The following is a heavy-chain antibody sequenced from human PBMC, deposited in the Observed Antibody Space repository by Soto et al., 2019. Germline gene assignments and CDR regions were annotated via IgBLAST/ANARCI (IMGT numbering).Heavy chain of an antibody. CDR3: ARVAPTVVTYYFDY. CDR2: INHNGST. J-gene: IGHJ4*02. V-gene: IGHV4-34*01. Sequence: QVQLQQWGAGLLKPSETLSLTCAVYGGSFSGYYWSWIRQPPGKGLEWIGEINHNGSTNYNPSLKSRVTISVDTSKNQFSLKLSSVTAADTAVYYCARVAPTVVTYYFDYWGQGTLVTVSS. D-gene: IGHD4-17*01. CDR1: GGSFSGYY.